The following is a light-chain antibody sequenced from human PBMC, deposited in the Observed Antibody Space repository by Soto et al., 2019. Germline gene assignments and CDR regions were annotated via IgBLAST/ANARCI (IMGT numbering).Light chain of an antibody. CDR3: QQSSSSLFT. CDR2: AAY. Sequence: DIQMTQSPSSLSAYVGDRVTITCRASQSVRRHVNWYQQKPGKAPQLLMSAAYNLQSGVPSRFSGSGSGTEFTLTIASLQPEDFATYYCQQSSSSLFTFGQGTKLEMK. CDR1: QSVRRH. J-gene: IGKJ2*01. V-gene: IGKV1-39*01.